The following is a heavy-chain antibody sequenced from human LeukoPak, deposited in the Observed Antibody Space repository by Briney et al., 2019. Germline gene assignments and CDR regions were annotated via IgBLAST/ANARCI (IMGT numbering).Heavy chain of an antibody. V-gene: IGHV1-2*02. CDR1: GYTFTGFY. D-gene: IGHD4-17*01. CDR3: ALTRRYGDIYLHC. CDR2: INPNSGGT. J-gene: IGHJ4*02. Sequence: ASVSVSRNPSGYTFTGFYVHCVRQAPGQGLEWMGWINPNSGGTNYAQKFQGRVTMTRDTSISTAYMELSRLRSDDTAVYYCALTRRYGDIYLHCWVQGTVVTVSS.